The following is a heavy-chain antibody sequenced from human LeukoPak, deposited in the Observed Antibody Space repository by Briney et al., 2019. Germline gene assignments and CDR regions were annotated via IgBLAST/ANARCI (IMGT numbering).Heavy chain of an antibody. CDR2: IKQDGSDK. J-gene: IGHJ4*02. Sequence: GGSLRLSCAASGFTFSSYWMSWVRQAPGKGLEWVANIKQDGSDKYYVDSVKGRFTISRDNAKTSLYLQMNRLRAEDTAVYYCARDLVENYYDSIGYSLFWGQGTLVTVSS. V-gene: IGHV3-7*01. CDR1: GFTFSSYW. D-gene: IGHD3-22*01. CDR3: ARDLVENYYDSIGYSLF.